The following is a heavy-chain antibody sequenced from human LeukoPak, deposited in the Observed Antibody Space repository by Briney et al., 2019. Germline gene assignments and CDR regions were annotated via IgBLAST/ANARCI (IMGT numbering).Heavy chain of an antibody. CDR2: IWYDGSNK. J-gene: IGHJ4*02. CDR3: ARGFCSSTSCPQDY. D-gene: IGHD2-2*01. CDR1: GFTFSSYG. V-gene: IGHV3-33*01. Sequence: GGSLRLSCAASGFTFSSYGMHWVRQAPGKGLEWVAVIWYDGSNKYYVDSVKGRFTISRDNSKSTLYLQMNSLRAEDTAVYYCARGFCSSTSCPQDYWGQGTLVTVSS.